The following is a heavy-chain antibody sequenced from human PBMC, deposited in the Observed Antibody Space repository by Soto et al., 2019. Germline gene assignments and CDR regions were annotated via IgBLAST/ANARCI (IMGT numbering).Heavy chain of an antibody. D-gene: IGHD5-12*01. CDR2: ISYDGSNK. Sequence: QVQLVESGGGVVQPGRSLRLSCAASGFTFSSYAMHWVRQAPGKGLEWVAVISYDGSNKYYADSVKGRFTISRDNSKNTLYLQMNSLRAEDTAVYYCANTGPGDGYNSHYYYGMDVWGQGTTVTVSS. V-gene: IGHV3-30-3*01. CDR1: GFTFSSYA. CDR3: ANTGPGDGYNSHYYYGMDV. J-gene: IGHJ6*02.